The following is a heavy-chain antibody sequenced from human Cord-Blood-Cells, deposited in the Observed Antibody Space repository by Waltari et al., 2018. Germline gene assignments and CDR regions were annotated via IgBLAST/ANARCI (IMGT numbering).Heavy chain of an antibody. CDR2: IKQDGSEK. D-gene: IGHD2-8*01. V-gene: IGHV3-7*01. J-gene: IGHJ3*02. Sequence: EVQLVESGGGLVQPGGSLRLSCEASGFTFSSYWMSWVRQAPGKGLEWVANIKQDGSEKYYVDSVKGRFTISRDNAKNSLYLQMNSLRAEDTAVYYCASTNDAFDIWGQGTMVTVSS. CDR3: ASTNDAFDI. CDR1: GFTFSSYW.